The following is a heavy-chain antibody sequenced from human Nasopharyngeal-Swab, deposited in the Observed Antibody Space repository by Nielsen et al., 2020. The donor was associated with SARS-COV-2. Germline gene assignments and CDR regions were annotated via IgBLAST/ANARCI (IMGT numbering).Heavy chain of an antibody. CDR2: IRSKANSYAT. V-gene: IGHV3-73*01. CDR1: GFTFSGSA. J-gene: IGHJ3*02. Sequence: GESLKISCAASGFTFSGSAMHWVRQASGKGLEWVGRIRSKANSYATAYAASVKGRFTISRDDSKNTAYLQMNSLKTEDTAVYYCARGPPYSGSYWYAFDIWGQGTMVTVSS. CDR3: ARGPPYSGSYWYAFDI. D-gene: IGHD1-26*01.